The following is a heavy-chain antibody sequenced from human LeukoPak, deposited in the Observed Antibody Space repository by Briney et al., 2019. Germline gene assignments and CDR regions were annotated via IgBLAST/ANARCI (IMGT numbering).Heavy chain of an antibody. CDR1: GYTFTSCY. D-gene: IGHD2-21*02. CDR3: ARGGCGDSAAPFDD. J-gene: IGHJ4*02. CDR2: INPSAGST. Sequence: ASVKVSFKTSGYTFTSCYMHWVRQAPGQGLEWMGMINPSAGSTRYAQKFQGRVTMTTDTSTSTVYMELSSLRSEDTAVYYCARGGCGDSAAPFDDWGQGTLVPVSS. V-gene: IGHV1-46*01.